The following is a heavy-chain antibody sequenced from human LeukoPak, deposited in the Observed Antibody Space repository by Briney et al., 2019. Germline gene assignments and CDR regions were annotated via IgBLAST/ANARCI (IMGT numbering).Heavy chain of an antibody. CDR3: ARGTTAAAGIFDC. V-gene: IGHV4-4*07. CDR2: IYSSGST. CDR1: GGSISSYY. Sequence: PSETLPLTCSVSGGSISSYYWSWVRQPAGKGLEWIGRIYSSGSTNYNLSLNSRVTMSVDTSNNQFSLRLTSVTAADTAVYYCARGTTAAAGIFDCWGQGTLVTVSS. D-gene: IGHD6-13*01. J-gene: IGHJ4*02.